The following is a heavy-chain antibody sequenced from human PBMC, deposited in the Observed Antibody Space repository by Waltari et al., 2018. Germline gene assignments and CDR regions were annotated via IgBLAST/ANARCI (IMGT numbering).Heavy chain of an antibody. J-gene: IGHJ4*02. V-gene: IGHV3-48*01. CDR1: GFSFSDYS. CDR3: ARGLPGYYFDY. Sequence: EVNLVESGGALVQPGGSLRLYCEASGFSFSDYSMHWVRQAPGKGLGLVSDISSRRGNIDYADSLRGRFTISRDNVENSLHLQMDSLRVEDTAVYYCARGLPGYYFDYWGQGTLVTVSS. CDR2: ISSRRGNI.